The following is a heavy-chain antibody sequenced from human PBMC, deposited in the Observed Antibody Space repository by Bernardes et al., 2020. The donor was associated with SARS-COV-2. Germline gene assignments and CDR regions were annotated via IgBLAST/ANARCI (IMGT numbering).Heavy chain of an antibody. CDR2: IYYSGNT. D-gene: IGHD6-19*01. V-gene: IGHV4-39*01. CDR3: ASLGGGYSSGWHGGDWFDP. J-gene: IGHJ5*02. CDR1: GASISSSSYY. Sequence: SETLSLTCTVSGASISSSSYYWGWIRQTPGKGLEWIGSIYYSGNTHYNPSLKSRVTISVDTSKNQFSLKLSSVTAADTAVYYCASLGGGYSSGWHGGDWFDPWGQGTLVTVSS.